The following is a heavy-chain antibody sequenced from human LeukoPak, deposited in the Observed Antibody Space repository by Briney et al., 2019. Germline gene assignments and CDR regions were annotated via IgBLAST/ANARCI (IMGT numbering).Heavy chain of an antibody. D-gene: IGHD3-10*01. CDR3: ASNYIADYYFDY. CDR1: GGSISIYY. V-gene: IGHV4-59*01. Sequence: SETLSLTCTVSGGSISIYYWSWIRQPPGKGLEWIGYIYYSGSTNYNPSLKSRVTISVDTSKNQFSLKLSSVTAADTAVYYCASNYIADYYFDYWGQGTLVTVSS. CDR2: IYYSGST. J-gene: IGHJ4*02.